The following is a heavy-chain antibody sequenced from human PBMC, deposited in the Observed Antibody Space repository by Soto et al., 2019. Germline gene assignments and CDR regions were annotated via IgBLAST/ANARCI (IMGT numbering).Heavy chain of an antibody. D-gene: IGHD2-15*01. V-gene: IGHV6-1*01. CDR3: ARGRDSAFDI. CDR2: TYCRSKWIS. Sequence: QVQLQQSGPGLVKPSQTLSLTCAISGDSIYTASVARNWIRQSPSRGLEWLGRTYCRSKWISDYAVSVKSRILINPDTPKNQFSLQLNSVTPEDTAVYYCARGRDSAFDIWGQGTMVTVSS. CDR1: GDSIYTASVA. J-gene: IGHJ3*02.